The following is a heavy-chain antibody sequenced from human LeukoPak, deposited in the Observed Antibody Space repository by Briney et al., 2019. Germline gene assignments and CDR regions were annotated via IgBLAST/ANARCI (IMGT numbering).Heavy chain of an antibody. V-gene: IGHV4-34*01. CDR3: AAMRGMKVMA. Sequence: PSETLSLTCAVYGGSFSGYYWSWIRQPPGKGLEWIGEINHSGSTNYNPSLKSRVTISVDTSKNQFSLKLSSVTAADTALYYCAAMRGMKVMAWGQGTLVTVSS. CDR2: INHSGST. D-gene: IGHD2-8*01. J-gene: IGHJ1*01. CDR1: GGSFSGYY.